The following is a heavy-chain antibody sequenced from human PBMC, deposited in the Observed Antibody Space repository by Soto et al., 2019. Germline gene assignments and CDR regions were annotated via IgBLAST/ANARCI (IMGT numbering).Heavy chain of an antibody. D-gene: IGHD1-26*01. CDR3: AKDAYSGRAGSPH. J-gene: IGHJ4*02. Sequence: WGSLRLSCAASGFTFSSYSMNWVRQAPGKGLEWVSYISSSSSTIYYADSVKGRFTISRDNAKNSLYLQMNSLRAEDTAVYYCAKDAYSGRAGSPHWGQGTLVTGSS. CDR2: ISSSSSTI. V-gene: IGHV3-48*01. CDR1: GFTFSSYS.